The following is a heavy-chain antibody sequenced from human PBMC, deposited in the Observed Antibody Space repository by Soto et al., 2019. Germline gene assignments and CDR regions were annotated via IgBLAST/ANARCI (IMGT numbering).Heavy chain of an antibody. CDR1: GGSISSSSYY. V-gene: IGHV4-39*01. D-gene: IGHD1-7*01. CDR2: IYYSGST. Sequence: QLQLQESGPGLVKPSETLSLTCTVSGGSISSSSYYWGWIRQPPGKGLEWIGSIYYSGSTYYNPSLKSRVTISVDTSKNQFSRKLSSVTAADTAVYYCARLRTGTTLDYWGQGTLVTVSS. J-gene: IGHJ4*02. CDR3: ARLRTGTTLDY.